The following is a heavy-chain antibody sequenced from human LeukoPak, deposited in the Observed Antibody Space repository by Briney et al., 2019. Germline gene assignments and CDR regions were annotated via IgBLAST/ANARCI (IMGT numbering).Heavy chain of an antibody. CDR2: IYSGGRT. J-gene: IGHJ6*03. CDR3: ARVWYGSGSLYYYYYYMDV. CDR1: GFTVSKNY. Sequence: GGSLRLSCAASGFTVSKNYMTWVRQAPGKGLEWVSVIYSGGRTYYADSVKGRFTISRDNSKNTLYLQMNSLRAEDTAVYYCARVWYGSGSLYYYYYYMDVWGKGTTVTISS. D-gene: IGHD3-10*01. V-gene: IGHV3-66*01.